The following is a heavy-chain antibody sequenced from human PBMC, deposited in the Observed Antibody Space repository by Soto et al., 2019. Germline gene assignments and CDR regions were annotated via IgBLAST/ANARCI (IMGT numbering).Heavy chain of an antibody. Sequence: PGGSRRLSCAASGFTFSSYSMNWVRHAPGKGLEWVSYISSSSSTIYYADSVKGRFTISRDNAKNSLYLQMNSLRAEDTAVYYCAGRSMVRGVTTFDYGGQGTLVTVGS. CDR3: AGRSMVRGVTTFDY. CDR1: GFTFSSYS. D-gene: IGHD3-10*01. V-gene: IGHV3-48*01. J-gene: IGHJ4*02. CDR2: ISSSSSTI.